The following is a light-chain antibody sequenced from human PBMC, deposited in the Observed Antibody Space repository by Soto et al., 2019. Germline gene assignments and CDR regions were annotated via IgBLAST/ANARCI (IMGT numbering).Light chain of an antibody. CDR2: ALS. V-gene: IGKV2-40*01. CDR3: MQHTDFPIT. CDR1: QSLLDTDDGSTY. Sequence: EIVLTQTPLSLPVTPGEPASISCRSSQSLLDTDDGSTYLDWYLQKPGQYPQLLIYALSSRASGVPGRVSASGSGTEFTLRISRVETEDVGFYYCMQHTDFPITFGHGTRLAIK. J-gene: IGKJ5*01.